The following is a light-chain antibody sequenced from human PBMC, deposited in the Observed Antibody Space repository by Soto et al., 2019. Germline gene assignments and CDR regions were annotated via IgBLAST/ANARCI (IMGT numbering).Light chain of an antibody. V-gene: IGKV1-9*01. Sequence: DIQLTQSPSSLSASVGDRVTVTCRARQGIGTYLGWHQQKSGKAPTVLIYASSTLQTGVPSRFSGSGSGTDFSLTISSLHPEDVATYYCQQVDSYPRTFGQGTKVDIK. CDR1: QGIGTY. J-gene: IGKJ1*01. CDR3: QQVDSYPRT. CDR2: ASS.